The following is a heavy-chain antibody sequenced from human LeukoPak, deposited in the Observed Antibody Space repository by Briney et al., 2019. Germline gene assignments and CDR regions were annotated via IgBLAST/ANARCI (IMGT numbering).Heavy chain of an antibody. Sequence: SETLSLTCTVSGGSISSYYWSWIRQPPGKGLEWIGYIYCSGTTNYSPSLKSRVTISVDTSKSQFSLKLSSVTAADTAVYYCARVPPWDGGDYWGQGTLVTASS. CDR2: IYCSGTT. J-gene: IGHJ4*02. D-gene: IGHD4-23*01. CDR1: GGSISSYY. CDR3: ARVPPWDGGDY. V-gene: IGHV4-59*01.